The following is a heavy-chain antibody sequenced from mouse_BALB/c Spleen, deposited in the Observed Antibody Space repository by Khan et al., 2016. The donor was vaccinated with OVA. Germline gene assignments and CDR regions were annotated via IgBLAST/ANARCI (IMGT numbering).Heavy chain of an antibody. J-gene: IGHJ3*01. CDR1: GYTFTNYV. V-gene: IGHV1S136*01. D-gene: IGHD4-1*01. CDR3: AREASNGDFSFAY. CDR2: INPHNDGT. Sequence: VQLQQSGPELVKPGASVKMSCKASGYTFTNYVTHWVKQKPGQGLEWIGYINPHNDGTRFHEKFKGKATLTSAKSSSTAYMELSSLTSEDSAVXCDAREASNGDFSFAYWGQGTLVTVSA.